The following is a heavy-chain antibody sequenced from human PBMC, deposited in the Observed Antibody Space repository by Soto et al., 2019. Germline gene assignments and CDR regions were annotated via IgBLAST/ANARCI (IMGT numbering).Heavy chain of an antibody. J-gene: IGHJ4*02. Sequence: GGSLRLSCAASGFTFSSYAMSWVRQAPGKGLEWVSAISGSGGSTYYADSVKGRFTISRDNSKNTLYLQMNSLRAEDTAVYYCAGQGGSYRYFDYWGQGTLVTVSS. CDR2: ISGSGGST. V-gene: IGHV3-23*01. D-gene: IGHD3-16*02. CDR3: AGQGGSYRYFDY. CDR1: GFTFSSYA.